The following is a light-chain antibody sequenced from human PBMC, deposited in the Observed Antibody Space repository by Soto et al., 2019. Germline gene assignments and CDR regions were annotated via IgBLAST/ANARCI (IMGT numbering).Light chain of an antibody. V-gene: IGKV3-15*01. Sequence: EVVLTQSPATLSESPGERATLSCRASQSISSNLAWYQQKPGQAPRLLIYHVSTRASGIPARFSGNGSGTEFTLTISSLQSEDSAVYYCQQYNSWLWTFGQGTKVDI. CDR2: HVS. CDR1: QSISSN. CDR3: QQYNSWLWT. J-gene: IGKJ1*01.